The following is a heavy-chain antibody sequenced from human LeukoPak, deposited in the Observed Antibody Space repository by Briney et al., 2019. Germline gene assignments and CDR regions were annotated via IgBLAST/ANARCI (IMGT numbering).Heavy chain of an antibody. Sequence: GGSLRLSCAASGFTFSSYSMDWVGQAPGKGLEWVSYISSSSSTIYYADSVKGRFTISRDNAKNSLYLQMNSLRAEDTAVSYCARAIAAGGNSFTYDYWGQGTLVTVSS. CDR2: ISSSSSTI. CDR3: ARAIAAGGNSFTYDY. D-gene: IGHD4-23*01. J-gene: IGHJ4*02. CDR1: GFTFSSYS. V-gene: IGHV3-48*04.